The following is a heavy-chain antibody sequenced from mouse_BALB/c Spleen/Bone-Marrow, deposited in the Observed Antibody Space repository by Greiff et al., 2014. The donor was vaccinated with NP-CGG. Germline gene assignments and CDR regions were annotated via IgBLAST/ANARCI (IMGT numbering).Heavy chain of an antibody. D-gene: IGHD1-1*01. Sequence: LVESGAELVRPGASVKLSCKASGYSFTSYWMNWVKQRPGQGLEWIGMIHPSDTETRLNQRFKDKATLTVDKSSSTAYMQPSSPTSEDSAVYYCARLEGNYGSTFAYWGQGTMVTVSA. J-gene: IGHJ3*01. CDR2: IHPSDTET. CDR3: ARLEGNYGSTFAY. CDR1: GYSFTSYW. V-gene: IGHV1-74*04.